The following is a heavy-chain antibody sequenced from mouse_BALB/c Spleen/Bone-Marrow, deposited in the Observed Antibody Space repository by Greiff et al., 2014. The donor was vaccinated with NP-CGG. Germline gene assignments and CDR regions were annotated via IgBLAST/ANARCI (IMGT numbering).Heavy chain of an antibody. CDR1: GFTFSTYY. CDR3: ARQFRRTDYYAMDY. Sequence: EVQRVESGGGLVKLGGSLKLSCAASGFTFSTYYMSWVRQTPEKRLELVAAINSNGDTTYYPGTVKGRFTISRDNAKNTLYLQMSSLKSEDTALYYCARQFRRTDYYAMDYWGQGTSVTVSS. CDR2: INSNGDTT. J-gene: IGHJ4*01. V-gene: IGHV5-6-2*01.